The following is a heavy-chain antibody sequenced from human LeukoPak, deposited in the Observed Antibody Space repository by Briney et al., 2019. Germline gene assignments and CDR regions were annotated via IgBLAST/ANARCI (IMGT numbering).Heavy chain of an antibody. D-gene: IGHD5-24*01. Sequence: SGTPSLTCTVSCAAVISSTYFCGWIRQPPGKGLEWIGRISYSWTTYYNPSLKSRDTISVDTSKNQFSLDLPSVTAADTAVYVCARGRSMAAGASWGQGTLVTVSS. CDR1: CAAVISSTYF. CDR3: ARGRSMAAGAS. V-gene: IGHV4-39*07. J-gene: IGHJ5*02. CDR2: ISYSWTT.